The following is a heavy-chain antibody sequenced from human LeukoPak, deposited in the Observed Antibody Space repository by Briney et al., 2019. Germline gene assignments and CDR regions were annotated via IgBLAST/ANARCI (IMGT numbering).Heavy chain of an antibody. J-gene: IGHJ5*02. CDR3: IVFGDSNH. CDR1: GFTFSSYA. D-gene: IGHD4-17*01. CDR2: ISGSGGST. V-gene: IGHV3-23*01. Sequence: GGSLRLSCAASGFTFSSYAMSWVRQAPGKGLEWVSAISGSGGSTYYADSVKGRFTISRDTSKNTLYLQINSLRVEDTAVYYCIVFGDSNHWGQGALVTVSS.